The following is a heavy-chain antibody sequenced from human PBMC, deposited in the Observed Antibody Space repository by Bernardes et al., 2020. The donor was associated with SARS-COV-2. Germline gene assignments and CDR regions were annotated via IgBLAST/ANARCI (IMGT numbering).Heavy chain of an antibody. CDR3: ARLSVSYDDH. CDR2: INQDGSAT. J-gene: IGHJ4*02. Sequence: VWSLILSCAASGFMFSTYWMTWVRQAPGKGLEWVAHINQDGSATYSVDSVQGRFTISRDNAKNFLYLQMNSLRAEDTAVYYCARLSVSYDDHWGQGTLVTVSS. V-gene: IGHV3-7*03. CDR1: GFMFSTYW. D-gene: IGHD3-16*01.